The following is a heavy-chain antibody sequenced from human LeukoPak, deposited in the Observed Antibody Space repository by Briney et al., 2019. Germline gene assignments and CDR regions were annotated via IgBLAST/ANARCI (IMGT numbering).Heavy chain of an antibody. CDR1: GGSLDTCSYY. CDR2: VYFSGST. Sequence: SETLALTCNVSGGSLDTCSYYWGWIRQPPGKNLDWIGSVYFSGSTYYNAFLKSRATISIDTSKNHFSARLPPVTSAHTVIYLCASEHGKIDPTFDYWGQGNLVSVSP. CDR3: ASEHGKIDPTFDY. V-gene: IGHV4-39*07. J-gene: IGHJ4*02.